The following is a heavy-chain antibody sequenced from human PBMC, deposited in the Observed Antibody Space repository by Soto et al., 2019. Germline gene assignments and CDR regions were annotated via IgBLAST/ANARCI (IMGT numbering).Heavy chain of an antibody. D-gene: IGHD3-22*01. Sequence: PGESLKISCKGSGYSFTSYWIGWVRQMPGKGLEWMGIIYPADSDTRYNPSFQGQGTISADKSISTAYLECSRLKASDTAMYYCARVNMCYYGGSWFDHWGQGTLVPVSS. V-gene: IGHV5-51*01. J-gene: IGHJ5*02. CDR1: GYSFTSYW. CDR3: ARVNMCYYGGSWFDH. CDR2: IYPADSDT.